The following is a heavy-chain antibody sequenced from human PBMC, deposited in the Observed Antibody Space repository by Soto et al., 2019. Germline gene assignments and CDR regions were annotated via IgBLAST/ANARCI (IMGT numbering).Heavy chain of an antibody. V-gene: IGHV4-59*11. CDR3: ARDTSGGGI. D-gene: IGHD1-20*01. Sequence: KASETLSLTCTVSGGSISGHYWCWIRQPPGKGLEWIGYMYYSGNSNYNPSLKSRVTLSVDTSRNQFSLKLDSVTAADTAVYYCARDTSGGGIWGQGMLVTVSS. J-gene: IGHJ4*02. CDR1: GGSISGHY. CDR2: MYYSGNS.